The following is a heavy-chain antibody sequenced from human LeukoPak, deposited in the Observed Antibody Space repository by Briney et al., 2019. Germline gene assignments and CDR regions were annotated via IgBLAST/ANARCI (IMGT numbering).Heavy chain of an antibody. CDR2: IYYSGST. V-gene: IGHV4-59*12. CDR1: GGSISSYY. J-gene: IGHJ4*02. CDR3: ARVSDSSSSDY. D-gene: IGHD6-13*01. Sequence: PSETLSLTCTVSGGSISSYYWSWIRQPPGKGLEWIGYIYYSGSTNYNPSLKSRVTISVDTSKNQFSLKLSSVTAADTAVYYCARVSDSSSSDYRGQGTLVTVSS.